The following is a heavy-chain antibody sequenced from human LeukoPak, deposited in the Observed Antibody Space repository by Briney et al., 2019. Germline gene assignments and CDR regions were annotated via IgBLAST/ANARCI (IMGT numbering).Heavy chain of an antibody. J-gene: IGHJ3*01. CDR2: IYYSGST. V-gene: IGHV4-39*07. CDR1: GGSISSSSYY. Sequence: PSETLSLTCTVSGGSISSSSYYWGWIRQPPGKGLEWIGSIYYSGSTYYNPSLKSRVTISVDTSKNQFSLKLSSVTAADTAMYYCARDRHEPGPWGPGTMVTVSS. CDR3: ARDRHEPGP.